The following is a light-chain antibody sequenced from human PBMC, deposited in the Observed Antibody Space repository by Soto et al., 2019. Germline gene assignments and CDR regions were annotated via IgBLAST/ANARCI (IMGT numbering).Light chain of an antibody. CDR1: QGISNW. CDR3: LQYNSYPVT. J-gene: IGKJ1*01. CDR2: DAS. Sequence: DIQMTQSPSTLSASVGDRVTITCRASQGISNWLAWYQQKPGKAPKLLMYDASTLQNGVPSRFSGTGSATEFSLTVTSLQPDDFATYYCLQYNSYPVTFGQGTKVDI. V-gene: IGKV1-5*01.